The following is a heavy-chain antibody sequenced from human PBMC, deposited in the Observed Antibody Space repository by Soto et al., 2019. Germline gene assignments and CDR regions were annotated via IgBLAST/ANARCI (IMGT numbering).Heavy chain of an antibody. CDR3: ARPLNYDFWSSDDAFDI. CDR2: ISYDGSNK. Sequence: PGGSLRLSCAASGCTFSSYAMHWVRQAPGKGLEWVAVISYDGSNKYYADSVKGRFTISRDNSKNTLYLQMNSLRAEDTAVYYCARPLNYDFWSSDDAFDIWGQGTMVTVSS. CDR1: GCTFSSYA. J-gene: IGHJ3*02. D-gene: IGHD3-3*01. V-gene: IGHV3-30-3*01.